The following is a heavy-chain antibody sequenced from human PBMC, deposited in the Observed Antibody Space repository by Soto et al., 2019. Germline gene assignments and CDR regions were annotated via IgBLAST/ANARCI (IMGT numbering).Heavy chain of an antibody. Sequence: GGSLRLSCAASGFTFSSYWMSWVRQAPGKGLEWVANIKQDGSEKYYVDSVKGRFTISRDNSKNTLYLQMNSLRAEDTDVYYCAKDFIAARPTVGTGDYFDYWGQGTLVTVSS. V-gene: IGHV3-7*05. CDR3: AKDFIAARPTVGTGDYFDY. CDR2: IKQDGSEK. J-gene: IGHJ4*02. D-gene: IGHD6-6*01. CDR1: GFTFSSYW.